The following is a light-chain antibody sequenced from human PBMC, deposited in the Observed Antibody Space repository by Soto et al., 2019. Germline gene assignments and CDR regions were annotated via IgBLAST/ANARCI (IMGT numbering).Light chain of an antibody. V-gene: IGKV3-15*01. CDR1: QSVSTN. CDR3: QHYNKWPPWT. Sequence: DIELTQSASTLSVSPGDRATLSWRASQSVSTNVAWYQQKPGQAPRLLIYGASIRATTTPAKFSGSGSGTEFTLTISSLQSQDFAVYYCQHYNKWPPWTFGQGTKVDIK. CDR2: GAS. J-gene: IGKJ1*01.